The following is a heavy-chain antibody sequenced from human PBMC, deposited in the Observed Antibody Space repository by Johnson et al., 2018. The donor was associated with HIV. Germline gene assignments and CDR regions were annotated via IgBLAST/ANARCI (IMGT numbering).Heavy chain of an antibody. CDR2: IRYDGSNK. D-gene: IGHD3-10*01. Sequence: VQLVESGGGVVQPGGSLRLSCAASGFTFSSYGMHWVRQAPGKGLEWVAFIRYDGSNKYYADSVKGRFTISRDNSKNTLYLQMNSLRAEDTAVYYCAKTEYAFDIWGQGTIVTVSS. V-gene: IGHV3-30*02. CDR3: AKTEYAFDI. CDR1: GFTFSSYG. J-gene: IGHJ3*02.